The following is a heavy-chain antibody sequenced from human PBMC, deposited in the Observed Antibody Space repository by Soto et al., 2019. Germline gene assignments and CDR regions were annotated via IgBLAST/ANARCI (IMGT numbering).Heavy chain of an antibody. D-gene: IGHD2-21*02. CDR3: ASGGDPEADAFDI. V-gene: IGHV4-31*03. CDR2: LYYSGST. CDR1: GGSISSGGYY. Sequence: QVQLQQLGPGLVKPSQTLSVTCTVSGGSISSGGYYWSWIRQHPGQGLEWIGYLYYSGSTHYNPSLKLRVTIAVVTSKNQHSLKLSYVTASVTDVYYWASGGDPEADAFDIRGQGTMVTLS. J-gene: IGHJ3*02.